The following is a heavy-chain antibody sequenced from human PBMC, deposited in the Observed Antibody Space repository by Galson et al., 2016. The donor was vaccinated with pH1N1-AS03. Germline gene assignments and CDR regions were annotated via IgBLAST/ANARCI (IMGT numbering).Heavy chain of an antibody. CDR3: VREQGGSDDY. Sequence: LRLSCAASGFTFTSSWMHWVRQAPGKGLVWVSHINEDGSTTRYADSVRGRFTISRDKAKNTLYLQMNSLRAEDTAVYFCVREQGGSDDYWGQGTLVSVSS. CDR2: INEDGSTT. CDR1: GFTFTSSW. J-gene: IGHJ4*02. D-gene: IGHD1-26*01. V-gene: IGHV3-74*01.